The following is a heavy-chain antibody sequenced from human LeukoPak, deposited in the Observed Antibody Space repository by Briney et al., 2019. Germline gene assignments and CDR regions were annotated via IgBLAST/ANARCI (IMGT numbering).Heavy chain of an antibody. D-gene: IGHD2-2*01. J-gene: IGHJ6*04. CDR3: ATGVIVAAPGVMDV. Sequence: SETLSLTCTVSGGSISSSGYYWGWIRQPPGKGLEWIGSISYSGSTYYNPSLKSRVTISVDTSKNQFSLKLSSVTAADTAVYYCATGVIVAAPGVMDVWGKGTTVTVSS. CDR1: GGSISSSGYY. CDR2: ISYSGST. V-gene: IGHV4-39*07.